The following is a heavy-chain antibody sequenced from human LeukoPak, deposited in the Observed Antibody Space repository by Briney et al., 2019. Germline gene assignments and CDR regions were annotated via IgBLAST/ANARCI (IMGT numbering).Heavy chain of an antibody. D-gene: IGHD6-19*01. CDR3: AKGLYSSGWTGFDY. Sequence: GRSLRLSCAASGFTFSSYGMDWVRQAPGKGLEWVAVISYDGSNKYYADSVKGRFTISRDNSKNTLYLQMNSLRAKDTAVYYCAKGLYSSGWTGFDYWGQGTLVTVSS. J-gene: IGHJ4*02. CDR1: GFTFSSYG. V-gene: IGHV3-30*18. CDR2: ISYDGSNK.